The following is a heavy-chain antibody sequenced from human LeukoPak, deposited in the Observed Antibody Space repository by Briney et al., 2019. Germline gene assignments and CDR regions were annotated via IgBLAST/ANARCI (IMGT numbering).Heavy chain of an antibody. CDR3: ARDHRGIYSPFDY. CDR2: IKQDGSEK. V-gene: IGHV3-7*01. Sequence: GGSLRLSCAASGFTFSSYWMNWVRQAPGKGLEWVANIKQDGSEKYYVDSVKGRFIISRDNAKNSLYLQMNTLRAEDTAVYCCARDHRGIYSPFDYWGQGTLVTVSS. CDR1: GFTFSSYW. D-gene: IGHD2-21*01. J-gene: IGHJ4*02.